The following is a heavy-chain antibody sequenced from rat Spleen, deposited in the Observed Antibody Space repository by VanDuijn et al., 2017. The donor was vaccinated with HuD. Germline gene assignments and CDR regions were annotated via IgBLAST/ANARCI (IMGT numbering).Heavy chain of an antibody. D-gene: IGHD1-7*01. Sequence: EVQLVESGGGLVQPGRSLKLSCAASGFTFSNYYMAWVRQAPTKGLEWVAYISTGGGSTYYRDSVKGRFTISRDNAKSTLYLQMDSLRSEDTATYYCVRHSQKYYGYSHFDYWGQGVMVTVSS. CDR2: ISTGGGST. J-gene: IGHJ2*01. CDR1: GFTFSNYY. CDR3: VRHSQKYYGYSHFDY. V-gene: IGHV5-25*01.